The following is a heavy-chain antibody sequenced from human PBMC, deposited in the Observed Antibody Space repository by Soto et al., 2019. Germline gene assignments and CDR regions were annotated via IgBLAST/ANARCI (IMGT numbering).Heavy chain of an antibody. J-gene: IGHJ6*03. V-gene: IGHV6-1*01. D-gene: IGHD1-7*01. CDR2: TYYRSRWYN. Sequence: PSQTLSLTCAISGDSVSSNSAAWNWIRLSPSRGLEWLARTYYRSRWYNDYAVSVRSRITVNPDTSKNQFSLQLTSVTPEDTAVYYCAGTTSSPWYYMNVCGKGTTVTVSS. CDR3: AGTTSSPWYYMNV. CDR1: GDSVSSNSAA.